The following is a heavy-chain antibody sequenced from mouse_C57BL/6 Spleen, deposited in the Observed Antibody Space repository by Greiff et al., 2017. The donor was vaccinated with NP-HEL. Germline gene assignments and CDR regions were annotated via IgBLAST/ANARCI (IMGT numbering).Heavy chain of an antibody. D-gene: IGHD1-1*01. CDR3: PYGSSYGYFDY. CDR1: GYTFTSYW. Sequence: QVQLQQPGAELVRPGTSVKLSCKASGYTFTSYWMHWVKQRPGQGLEWIGVIDPSDSYTNYNQKFKGKATLTVDTSSSTAYMQLSSLTSEDSAVYYCPYGSSYGYFDYWGQGTTLTVSS. CDR2: IDPSDSYT. V-gene: IGHV1-59*01. J-gene: IGHJ2*01.